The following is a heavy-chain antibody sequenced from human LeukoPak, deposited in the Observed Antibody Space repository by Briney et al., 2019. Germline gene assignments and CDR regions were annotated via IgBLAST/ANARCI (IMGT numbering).Heavy chain of an antibody. Sequence: GGSLRLSCAASGFTFSSYWMSWVRQVPGKGLEWVANIKQDGSEKYYVDSVKGRFTISRDNAKNSLYLQMNSLRAEDTAVYYCARGGGILRFLEWLSSRGMDVWGQGTTVTVSS. D-gene: IGHD3-3*01. J-gene: IGHJ6*02. CDR3: ARGGGILRFLEWLSSRGMDV. V-gene: IGHV3-7*01. CDR2: IKQDGSEK. CDR1: GFTFSSYW.